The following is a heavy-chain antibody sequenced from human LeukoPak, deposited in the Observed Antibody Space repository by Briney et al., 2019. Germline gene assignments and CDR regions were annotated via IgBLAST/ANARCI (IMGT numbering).Heavy chain of an antibody. V-gene: IGHV1-69*04. CDR3: ASGYPPLYGMDV. CDR2: IIPILGIA. CDR1: GGTFSSYA. D-gene: IGHD3-22*01. Sequence: SVKVSCKASGGTFSSYAISWVRQAPGQGLEWMGRIIPILGIANYAQKFQGRVTITADKSTSTAYMELSSLRSEDTAVYYCASGYPPLYGMDVWGQGTTVTVSS. J-gene: IGHJ6*02.